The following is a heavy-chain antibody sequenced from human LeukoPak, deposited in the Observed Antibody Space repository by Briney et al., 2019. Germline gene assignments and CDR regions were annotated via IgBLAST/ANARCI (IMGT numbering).Heavy chain of an antibody. Sequence: GGSLRLFCAVSGFTITDYGMSWVRQAPGKGLEWVSAISLDGDTEYYADSVRGRFIISRDSSRNTLYLQINRLRPEDTALYYCAQGYSSGYYPYWGQGTLVTVSS. V-gene: IGHV3-23*01. CDR3: AQGYSSGYYPY. CDR2: ISLDGDTE. J-gene: IGHJ4*02. CDR1: GFTITDYG. D-gene: IGHD3-22*01.